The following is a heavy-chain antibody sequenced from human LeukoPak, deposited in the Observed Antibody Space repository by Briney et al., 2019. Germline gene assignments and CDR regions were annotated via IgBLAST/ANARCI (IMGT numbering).Heavy chain of an antibody. Sequence: SQTLSLTCAVSGGPISSGGYSWSWIRQPPGKGLEWIGYIYHSGSTYYNPSLKSRVTISVDRSKNQFSLKLSSVTAADTAVYYCARESPYSGTLNWGQGTLVTVSS. CDR3: ARESPYSGTLN. CDR1: GGPISSGGYS. V-gene: IGHV4-30-2*01. CDR2: IYHSGST. D-gene: IGHD6-13*01. J-gene: IGHJ4*02.